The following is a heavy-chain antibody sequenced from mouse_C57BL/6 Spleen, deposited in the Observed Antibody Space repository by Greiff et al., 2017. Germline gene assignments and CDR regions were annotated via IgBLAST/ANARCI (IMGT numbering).Heavy chain of an antibody. J-gene: IGHJ3*01. V-gene: IGHV5-9-1*02. D-gene: IGHD2-4*01. Sequence: DVHLVESGEGLVKPGGSLKLSCAASGFTFSSYAMSWVRQTPEKRLEWVAYISSGGDYIYYADTVKGRFTISRDNARNTLYLQMSSLKSEDTAMYYCTRDDYDGAWFAYWGQGTLVTVSA. CDR3: TRDDYDGAWFAY. CDR2: ISSGGDYI. CDR1: GFTFSSYA.